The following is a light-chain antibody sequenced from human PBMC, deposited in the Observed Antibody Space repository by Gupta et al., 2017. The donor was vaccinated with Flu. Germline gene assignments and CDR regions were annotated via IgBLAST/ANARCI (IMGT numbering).Light chain of an antibody. CDR1: QSLLHSNGYNY. Sequence: DMVMTQSPLSLPVTPGEPASISCRSSQSLLHSNGYNYLDWYLQKPGQSPQLLIYLGSNRASGVPDRFSGSGSGTDFTLKSSRVEAEDVGVYYCMQALQTPRSFGQGTKLEIK. J-gene: IGKJ2*03. V-gene: IGKV2-28*01. CDR3: MQALQTPRS. CDR2: LGS.